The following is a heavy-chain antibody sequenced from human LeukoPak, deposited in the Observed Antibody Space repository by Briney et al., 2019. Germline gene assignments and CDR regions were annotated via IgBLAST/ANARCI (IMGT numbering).Heavy chain of an antibody. Sequence: PGGSLRLSCAASGFTFSSYSMNCVRQAPGKGLEWVSSISSISSYIYYADSVKGRFTISRDNAKNSLYLQMNSLRAEDTAVYYCARDPTLLLWFGESNFDYWGQGTLVTVSS. D-gene: IGHD3-10*01. CDR1: GFTFSSYS. V-gene: IGHV3-21*01. J-gene: IGHJ4*02. CDR2: ISSISSYI. CDR3: ARDPTLLLWFGESNFDY.